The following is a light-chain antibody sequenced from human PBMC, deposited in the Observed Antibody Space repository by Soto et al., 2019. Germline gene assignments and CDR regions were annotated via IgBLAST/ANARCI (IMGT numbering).Light chain of an antibody. J-gene: IGKJ1*01. V-gene: IGKV1-5*03. CDR2: KAS. Sequence: DIRMTQSPSTLSASVGDRVTITCRASQSIRSWLAWYQQKPGKAPKLLIYKASSLQSGVPSRFSGSGSGTEFTLTISSLQPDDFATYYCQQYNSYSRTFGQGTKVEI. CDR1: QSIRSW. CDR3: QQYNSYSRT.